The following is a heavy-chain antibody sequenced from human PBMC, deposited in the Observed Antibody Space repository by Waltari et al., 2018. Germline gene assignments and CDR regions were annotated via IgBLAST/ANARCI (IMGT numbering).Heavy chain of an antibody. Sequence: QVQLQESGPGLVKPSETLSLTCTVSGGSIGRYYWSWIRQPPGKGLEWIGYIYYTGNTYFSPSLKSRVTMSVDTSKNQVSLRLISVTAADTAVYFCARRPAGATFDYWGPGALVTVSS. CDR3: ARRPAGATFDY. CDR2: IYYTGNT. J-gene: IGHJ4*02. V-gene: IGHV4-59*01. CDR1: GGSIGRYY. D-gene: IGHD1-26*01.